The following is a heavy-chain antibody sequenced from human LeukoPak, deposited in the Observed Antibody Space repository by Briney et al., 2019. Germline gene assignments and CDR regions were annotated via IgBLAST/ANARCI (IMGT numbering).Heavy chain of an antibody. V-gene: IGHV3-74*03. CDR1: GFNFRNYW. CDR2: IDPDGRER. CDR3: VRDGMGPLPYDW. J-gene: IGHJ4*02. D-gene: IGHD1-14*01. Sequence: GGSLRLSCAASGFNFRNYWMNWVRHAPGKGLVWVAHIDPDGRERKYADFVKGRFTISRDNAKDTLSLQMNSLRVDDTALYYCVRDGMGPLPYDWWSQGTLVTVSS.